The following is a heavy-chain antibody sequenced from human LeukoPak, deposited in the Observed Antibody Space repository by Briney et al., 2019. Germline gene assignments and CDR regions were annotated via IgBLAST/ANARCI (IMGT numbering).Heavy chain of an antibody. J-gene: IGHJ4*02. CDR1: GFTFRDYY. CDR2: ISISNSDT. CDR3: VREPLYGSSWNLY. V-gene: IGHV3-11*05. Sequence: PAGSLRLSCSASGFTFRDYYMSWIRQAPGKGRHWVSYISISNSDTHYPHSAKGPFTISRDNAKNSLYLQLNSLSADDTAGYYCVREPLYGSSWNLYWGQGTLVTVSS. D-gene: IGHD6-13*01.